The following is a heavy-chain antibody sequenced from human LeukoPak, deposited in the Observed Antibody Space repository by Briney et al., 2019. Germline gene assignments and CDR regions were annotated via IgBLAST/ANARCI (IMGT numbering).Heavy chain of an antibody. V-gene: IGHV4-38-2*02. Sequence: SETLSLTCTVSGYSISSGYYWGWIRQPPGKGLEWIGSIYHSGSTYYNSSLKSRVTISVDTSKNQFSLKLSSVTAADTAVYYCARVSDYYGSGSYPDAFDIWGQGTMVTVSS. D-gene: IGHD3-10*01. CDR2: IYHSGST. J-gene: IGHJ3*02. CDR1: GYSISSGYY. CDR3: ARVSDYYGSGSYPDAFDI.